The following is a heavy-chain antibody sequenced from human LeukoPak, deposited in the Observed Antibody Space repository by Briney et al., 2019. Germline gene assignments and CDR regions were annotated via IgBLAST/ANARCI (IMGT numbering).Heavy chain of an antibody. CDR1: GLTFRSYW. Sequence: GGSLRLSCAVSGLTFRSYWMSWVRQAPGQGLEWVASIKEDGREKFYVDSVKGRFTISRDDAKNSLYLQMNSLRAEDTALYYCAKDEGGSGSYYNGGSYFDYWGQGTLVTVSS. CDR3: AKDEGGSGSYYNGGSYFDY. CDR2: IKEDGREK. J-gene: IGHJ4*02. D-gene: IGHD3-10*01. V-gene: IGHV3-7*03.